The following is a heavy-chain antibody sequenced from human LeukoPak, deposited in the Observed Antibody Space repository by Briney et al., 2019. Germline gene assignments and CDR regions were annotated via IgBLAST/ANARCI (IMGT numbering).Heavy chain of an antibody. CDR1: GFTVSSNY. CDR2: IYSGGST. V-gene: IGHV3-66*01. J-gene: IGHJ6*03. CDR3: ATNYYYYMDV. Sequence: GGSLRLSCAASGFTVSSNYMSWVRQAPGKGLEWVSVIYSGGSTHYADSVKGRFTISRDNSKNTVYLQMNSLRAEDTAVYYCATNYYYYMDVWGKGTTVTVS.